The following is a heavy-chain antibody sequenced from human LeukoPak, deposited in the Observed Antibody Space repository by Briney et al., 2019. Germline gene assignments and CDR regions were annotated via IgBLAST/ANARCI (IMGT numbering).Heavy chain of an antibody. Sequence: SETLSFTCTVSGDSVSSSSYYWGWIRQPPGKGLEWIGSIYNSGSTNYNPSLKSRVTISVDTSKSQFSLKLTSVTAADTAMYYCAACTGGTCYHLKFDYWGQGTLVTVSS. V-gene: IGHV4-39*07. J-gene: IGHJ4*02. D-gene: IGHD2-15*01. CDR1: GDSVSSSSYY. CDR2: IYNSGST. CDR3: AACTGGTCYHLKFDY.